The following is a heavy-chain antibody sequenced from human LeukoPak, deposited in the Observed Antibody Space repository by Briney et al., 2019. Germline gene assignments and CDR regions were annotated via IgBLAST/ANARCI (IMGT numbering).Heavy chain of an antibody. CDR1: GFALSNYS. J-gene: IGHJ6*02. CDR3: ARGYYDPTDYFYGMDV. Sequence: TGGSLRLSCAASGFALSNYSMNWVRQAPGKGLEWISYISSSSSTISYAGSVKGRFTISRDNAKNSLDLQMNSLRADDTAVYYCARGYYDPTDYFYGMDVWGQGTTVTVS. CDR2: ISSSSSTI. D-gene: IGHD3-22*01. V-gene: IGHV3-48*04.